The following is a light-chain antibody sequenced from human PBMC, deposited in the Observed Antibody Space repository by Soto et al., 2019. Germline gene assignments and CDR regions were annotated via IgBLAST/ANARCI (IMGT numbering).Light chain of an antibody. CDR2: SNN. CDR3: AAWDDSLNGPL. J-gene: IGLJ3*02. V-gene: IGLV1-44*01. CDR1: SSNIGSNT. Sequence: QPVLTQPPSASGTPGQRVTISCSGSSSNIGSNTVNWHQQLPGTAPTLLIYSNNQRPSGVPDRFSGSKSGTSASLAVNGLQSGDEADYYCAAWDDSLNGPLFGGGTKLTVL.